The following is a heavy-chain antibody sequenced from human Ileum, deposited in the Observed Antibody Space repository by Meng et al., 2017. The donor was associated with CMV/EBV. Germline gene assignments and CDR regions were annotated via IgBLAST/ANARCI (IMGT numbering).Heavy chain of an antibody. CDR2: INPNSGGT. D-gene: IGHD2-2*01. Sequence: ASVKVSCKASGYTFTGYYMHWVRQAPGQGLEWMGWINPNSGGTNYAQKFQGRVTMTRDTSISTAYMELSRLRSDDTAVYYCASLPLGYCSSTSCPDYWGQGTLVTVS. CDR1: GYTFTGYY. CDR3: ASLPLGYCSSTSCPDY. V-gene: IGHV1-2*02. J-gene: IGHJ4*02.